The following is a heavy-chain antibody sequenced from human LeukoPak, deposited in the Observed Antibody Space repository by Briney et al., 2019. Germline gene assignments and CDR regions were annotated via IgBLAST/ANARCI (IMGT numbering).Heavy chain of an antibody. D-gene: IGHD2-2*01. V-gene: IGHV4-34*01. J-gene: IGHJ6*02. CDR2: INHSGST. CDR1: GGSFSGYY. CDR3: ARERYCSSTSCYFGHGMDV. Sequence: SETLSLTCAVYGGSFSGYYWSWIRQPPGKGLEWIGEINHSGSTNYNPSLKSRVTISVDTSKNQFSLKLSPVTAADTAVYYCARERYCSSTSCYFGHGMDVWGQGTTVTVSS.